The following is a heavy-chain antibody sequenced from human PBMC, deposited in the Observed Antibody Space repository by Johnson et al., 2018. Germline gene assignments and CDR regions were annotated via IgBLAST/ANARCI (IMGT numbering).Heavy chain of an antibody. CDR3: AKRYCSGGSCYSLKVRRGPMDV. D-gene: IGHD2-15*01. Sequence: VQLVESGGGLVQXGGSXRLXCAASGFTFSSYAMSWVRQAPGKGLEWVSAISGSGGSTYYADSVKGRFTISRDNSKTTLYLQMNSLRAEDTAVYYWAKRYCSGGSCYSLKVRRGPMDVWGKGTTVTVSS. J-gene: IGHJ6*03. CDR2: ISGSGGST. V-gene: IGHV3-23*04. CDR1: GFTFSSYA.